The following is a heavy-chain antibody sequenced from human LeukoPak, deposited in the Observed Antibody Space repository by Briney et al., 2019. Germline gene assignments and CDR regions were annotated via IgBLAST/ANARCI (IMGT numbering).Heavy chain of an antibody. CDR1: GFTFTSSA. Sequence: SVKVSCKASGFTFTSSAMQWVRQARGQRLEWIGWIVVGSGNTNYAQKFQERVTITRDMSTSTAYMELSSPRSEDTAVYYCAAAPDCTNGVCSPRWFDPWGQGTLVTVSS. V-gene: IGHV1-58*02. D-gene: IGHD2-8*01. CDR2: IVVGSGNT. J-gene: IGHJ5*02. CDR3: AAAPDCTNGVCSPRWFDP.